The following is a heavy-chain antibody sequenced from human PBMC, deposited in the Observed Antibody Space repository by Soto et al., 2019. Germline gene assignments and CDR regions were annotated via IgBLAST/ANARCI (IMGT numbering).Heavy chain of an antibody. D-gene: IGHD6-19*01. V-gene: IGHV4-34*01. J-gene: IGHJ6*02. CDR3: ARQSSGWYYYYGMDV. Sequence: SETLSLTCAVYCGSFSGCYWSWIRQPPGKGLEWIGEINHSGSTNYNPSLKSRVTISVDTSKNQFSLKLSSVTAADTAVYYCARQSSGWYYYYGMDVWGQGTTVTVSS. CDR1: CGSFSGCY. CDR2: INHSGST.